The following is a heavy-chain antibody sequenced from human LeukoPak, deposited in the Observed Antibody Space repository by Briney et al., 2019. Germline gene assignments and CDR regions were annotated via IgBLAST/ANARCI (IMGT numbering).Heavy chain of an antibody. CDR2: LSGSGGTI. Sequence: GGSLRLSCAASGFTLSNYAMSWVRQPPGRGLEWVSTLSGSGGTIYYADSVKGRFTISRDNSKNTLYLQVNSLRAEDTAIYYCAREIDSSGYQANYFDYWGQGTLVTVSS. CDR3: AREIDSSGYQANYFDY. V-gene: IGHV3-23*01. CDR1: GFTLSNYA. J-gene: IGHJ4*02. D-gene: IGHD3-22*01.